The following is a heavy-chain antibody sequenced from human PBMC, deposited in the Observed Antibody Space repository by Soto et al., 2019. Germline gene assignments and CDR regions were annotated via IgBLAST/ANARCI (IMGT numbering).Heavy chain of an antibody. V-gene: IGHV3-7*01. CDR3: ARDNSSSWYGQTNWFDP. D-gene: IGHD6-13*01. CDR1: GFTFSSYW. J-gene: IGHJ5*02. CDR2: IKQDGSNK. Sequence: GGSLRLSCAASGFTFSSYWMSWVRQAPGKGLEWVANIKQDGSNKYYADSVKGRFTISRDNSKNTLYLQMNSLRAEDTVVYYCARDNSSSWYGQTNWFDPWGQGTLVTVSS.